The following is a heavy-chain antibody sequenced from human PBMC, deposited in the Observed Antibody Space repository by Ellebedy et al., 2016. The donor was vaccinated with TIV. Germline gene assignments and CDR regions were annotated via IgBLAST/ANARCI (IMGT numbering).Heavy chain of an antibody. D-gene: IGHD3-10*01. CDR2: IYYSGST. CDR1: GGSLSSSSSY. J-gene: IGHJ5*02. V-gene: IGHV4-39*01. CDR3: ARWFGELLYVRWFDP. Sequence: SGTLSLTCTVSGGSLSSSSSYWGWIRQPPGKGLEWIGSIYYSGSTFYNPSLKSRVTISVDTSKSQFSLRLTSVTAADTAVYYCARWFGELLYVRWFDPWGQGTLVTVSS.